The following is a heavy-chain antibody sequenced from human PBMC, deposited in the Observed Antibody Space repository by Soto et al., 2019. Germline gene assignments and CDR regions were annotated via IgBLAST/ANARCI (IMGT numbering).Heavy chain of an antibody. Sequence: PGDSLKISCKGAVYNFSSHWIAWVRQKPGTGLEWMGIVYPGDAETRYSPSFQGQVTMSADKSIDTAYLQWSSLKASDTAIYYCAKSEVLEIWGQGTIVTVSS. V-gene: IGHV5-51*01. CDR1: VYNFSSHW. CDR3: AKSEVLEI. J-gene: IGHJ3*02. CDR2: VYPGDAET.